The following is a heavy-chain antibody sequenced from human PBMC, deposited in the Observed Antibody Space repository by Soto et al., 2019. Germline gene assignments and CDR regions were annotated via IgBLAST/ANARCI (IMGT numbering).Heavy chain of an antibody. D-gene: IGHD2-2*01. J-gene: IGHJ4*02. CDR3: ARARDRSPTYHANY. V-gene: IGHV3-30-3*01. CDR2: ISSDGTKK. CDR1: GFSFSDYA. Sequence: QVQLVESGGGVVQPGRSLRLSCAASGFSFSDYAMHWVRQAPGKGLEWVAVISSDGTKKYYADSVKGRFTIFTDNSKNTLFLQMHSLTAEDTAVYCCARARDRSPTYHANYGGQGSLVTVST.